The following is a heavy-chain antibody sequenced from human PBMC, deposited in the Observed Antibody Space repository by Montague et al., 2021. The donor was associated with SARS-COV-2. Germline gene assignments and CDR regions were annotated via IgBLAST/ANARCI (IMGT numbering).Heavy chain of an antibody. V-gene: IGHV4-59*01. Sequence: SETLSLTCTVSGGSISSYYWSWIRQPPGKGLEWIGYIYYGGSTXXXPSXXXRVTISVDTSKNQFSLKLSSVTAADTAVYYCARISHTPGRWLLGSRGASIPQAFWFDPWGQGTLVTVSS. CDR2: IYYGGST. J-gene: IGHJ5*02. D-gene: IGHD5-24*01. CDR3: ARISHTPGRWLLGSRGASIPQAFWFDP. CDR1: GGSISSYY.